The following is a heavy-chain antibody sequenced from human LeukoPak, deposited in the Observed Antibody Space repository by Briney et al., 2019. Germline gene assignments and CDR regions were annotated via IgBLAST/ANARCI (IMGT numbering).Heavy chain of an antibody. Sequence: GASVKVSCKASGYTFTGYYMHWVRQAPGQGLEWMGWINPNSGGTNYAQKFQGRATMTRDTSISTAYTELSRLRSDDTAVYYCARSITIFGVVIESNWFDPWGQGTLVTVSS. V-gene: IGHV1-2*02. CDR1: GYTFTGYY. J-gene: IGHJ5*02. CDR3: ARSITIFGVVIESNWFDP. CDR2: INPNSGGT. D-gene: IGHD3-3*01.